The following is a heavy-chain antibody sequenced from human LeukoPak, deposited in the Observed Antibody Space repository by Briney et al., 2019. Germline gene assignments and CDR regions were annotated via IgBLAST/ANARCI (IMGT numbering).Heavy chain of an antibody. V-gene: IGHV1-2*02. CDR1: VYTFTASF. CDR3: ARAIGLIFGLDV. CDR2: INPNSGGT. Sequence: ASLKVSCKASVYTFTASFMHSVRHTPGQGLEWMGWINPNSGGTKYTQKIQGRVTMTWDTSISTAYMELSTLRSDDTAVYYCARAIGLIFGLDVWGQGTTVTVSS. J-gene: IGHJ6*02. D-gene: IGHD2-8*01.